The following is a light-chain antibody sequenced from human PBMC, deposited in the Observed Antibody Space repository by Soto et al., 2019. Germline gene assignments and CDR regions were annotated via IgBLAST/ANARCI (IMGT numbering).Light chain of an antibody. CDR3: VSWDDSLNGVV. CDR2: GNT. J-gene: IGLJ3*02. CDR1: SSNIGSNS. V-gene: IGLV1-44*01. Sequence: QSVLTQPPSASGTPGQRVTISCSGSSSNIGSNSVNWYQKFPATAPKLLIYGNTQRPSGVPDRFSGSKSGTSASLAISGLHSEDEADYYCVSWDDSLNGVVFGGGTKLTVL.